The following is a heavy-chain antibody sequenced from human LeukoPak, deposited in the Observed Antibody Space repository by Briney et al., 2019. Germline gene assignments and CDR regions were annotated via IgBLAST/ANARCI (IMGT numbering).Heavy chain of an antibody. V-gene: IGHV4-39*07. CDR2: IYYSGST. CDR3: ARANLAVVSRYYYYYMDV. CDR1: GGSISSSSYY. Sequence: SETLSLTCTVSGGSISSSSYYWGWIRQPPGKGLEWIGSIYYSGSTYYNPSLKSRVTISVDTSKNQFSLKLSSVTAADTAVYHCARANLAVVSRYYYYYMDVWGKGTTVTVSS. D-gene: IGHD4-23*01. J-gene: IGHJ6*03.